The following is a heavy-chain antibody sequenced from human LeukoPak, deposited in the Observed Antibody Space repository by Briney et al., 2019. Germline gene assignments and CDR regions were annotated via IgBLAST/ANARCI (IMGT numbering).Heavy chain of an antibody. CDR1: GVSFSGYY. V-gene: IGHV4-34*01. Sequence: PSETLSLTCAVYGVSFSGYYWSWIRQPPGKGLEWIGEINHSGSTNYNPSLKSRVTISVDTSKNQFSLRLSSVTAADTAVYYCARDLHTVTTGWGQGTLVTVSS. D-gene: IGHD4-17*01. CDR2: INHSGST. J-gene: IGHJ1*01. CDR3: ARDLHTVTTG.